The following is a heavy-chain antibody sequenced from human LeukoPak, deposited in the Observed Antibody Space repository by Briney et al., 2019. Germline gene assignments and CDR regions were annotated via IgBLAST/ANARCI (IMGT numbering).Heavy chain of an antibody. CDR1: GYSISSGYY. J-gene: IGHJ3*01. V-gene: IGHV4-38-2*02. CDR2: IYHSGST. D-gene: IGHD6-6*01. Sequence: SETLSLTCTVSGYSISSGYYWGWIRQPPGKGLEWIGSIYHSGSTYYNPSLKSRVTISVDTSKNQFSLKLSSVTAADTAVYYCASEFSSSTWAFDVWGQGTMVTVSS. CDR3: ASEFSSSTWAFDV.